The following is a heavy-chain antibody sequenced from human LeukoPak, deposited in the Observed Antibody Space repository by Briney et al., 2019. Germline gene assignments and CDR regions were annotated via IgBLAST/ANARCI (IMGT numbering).Heavy chain of an antibody. Sequence: PGGSLRLSCTASAFTFNRSAMSWVRQAPGKGLESVSVISGGGGITNYADSVKGRFTISRDNPNNTLSLQMNSLRAEETAVYYCARVGMIVVVTPGVYAFDIWGQGTMVTVSS. V-gene: IGHV3-23*01. D-gene: IGHD3-22*01. J-gene: IGHJ3*02. CDR1: AFTFNRSA. CDR3: ARVGMIVVVTPGVYAFDI. CDR2: ISGGGGIT.